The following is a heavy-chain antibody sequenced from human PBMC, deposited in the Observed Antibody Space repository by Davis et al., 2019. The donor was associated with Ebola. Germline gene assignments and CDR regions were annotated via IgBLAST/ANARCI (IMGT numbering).Heavy chain of an antibody. CDR1: GASITSSGYY. CDR3: ARYAGDYGAD. CDR2: ISYSGNP. D-gene: IGHD4-17*01. V-gene: IGHV4-31*03. J-gene: IGHJ1*01. Sequence: PSETLSLTCSVSGASITSSGYYWTWIRQHPAKGLEWIGYISYSGNPYYNPSLKSRVVVSLDTSQNQFSLKLSSVTAADTAVYYCARYAGDYGADWGQGTLVTVSS.